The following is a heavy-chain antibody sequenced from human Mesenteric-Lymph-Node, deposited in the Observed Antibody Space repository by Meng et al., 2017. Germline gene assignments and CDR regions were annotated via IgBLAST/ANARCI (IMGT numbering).Heavy chain of an antibody. J-gene: IGHJ6*02. CDR1: GYTFTSYA. CDR2: IIPIFGTA. V-gene: IGHV1-2*02. CDR3: ARERGYSYGTYYYGMDV. Sequence: ASVKVSCKTSGYTFTSYAISWLRQAPGQGLEWMGGIIPIFGTANYAQKFQGRVTMTRDTSISTAYMELSRLRSDDTAVYYCARERGYSYGTYYYGMDVWGQGTTVTVSS. D-gene: IGHD5-18*01.